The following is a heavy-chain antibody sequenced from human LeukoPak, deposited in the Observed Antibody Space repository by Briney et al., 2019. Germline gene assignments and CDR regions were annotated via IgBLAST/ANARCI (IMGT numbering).Heavy chain of an antibody. CDR2: INHSGST. J-gene: IGHJ5*02. Sequence: SETLSLTCAVYGGSFSGYYWSWIRKPPGKGLEWMGEINHSGSTNYNPSLKSRLTISVDTSKNQFSLKLSSVTAADTAVYYCARVSRFLNWFDPWGQGTLVTVSS. D-gene: IGHD2-21*01. CDR1: GGSFSGYY. CDR3: ARVSRFLNWFDP. V-gene: IGHV4-34*01.